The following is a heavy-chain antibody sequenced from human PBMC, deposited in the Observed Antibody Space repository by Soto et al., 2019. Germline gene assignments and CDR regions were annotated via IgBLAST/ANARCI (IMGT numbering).Heavy chain of an antibody. CDR3: ARQTFYFDTSGYYGI. J-gene: IGHJ3*02. Sequence: ETLSLTCTVSGGSISSDYWSWIRQPPGKGLEWIGYMYYNGSANYNPSLKSRVNISVDTSKKQFSLRLSSVTAADTAVYYCARQTFYFDTSGYYGIWGQGTMVTVSS. V-gene: IGHV4-59*01. D-gene: IGHD3-22*01. CDR2: MYYNGSA. CDR1: GGSISSDY.